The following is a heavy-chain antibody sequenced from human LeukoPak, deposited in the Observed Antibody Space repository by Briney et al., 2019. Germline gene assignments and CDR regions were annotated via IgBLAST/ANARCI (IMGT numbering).Heavy chain of an antibody. J-gene: IGHJ4*02. CDR3: ARRSSGWYFL. V-gene: IGHV4-34*01. Sequence: PSETLSLTCAVYGGSFSGYYWSWIRQPPGKGLEWIGEINHSGSTNYNPSLKSRVTISVDTPKNQFSLKLSSVTAADTAVYYCARRSSGWYFLWGQGTLVTVSS. CDR1: GGSFSGYY. CDR2: INHSGST. D-gene: IGHD6-19*01.